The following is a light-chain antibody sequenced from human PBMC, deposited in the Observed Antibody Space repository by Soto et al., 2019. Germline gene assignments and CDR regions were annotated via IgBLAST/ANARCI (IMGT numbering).Light chain of an antibody. CDR2: EVS. CDR3: SSYAGSNKRV. CDR1: SSDVDAYNY. J-gene: IGLJ1*01. V-gene: IGLV2-8*01. Sequence: QSALTQPPSASGSPGQSVTISCTGSSSDVDAYNYVSWYRQHPGKAPKFMIYEVSKRPSGVPDRLSGSKSGNTASLTVSGLQVEDGADYYCSSYAGSNKRVFGTGTKVTVL.